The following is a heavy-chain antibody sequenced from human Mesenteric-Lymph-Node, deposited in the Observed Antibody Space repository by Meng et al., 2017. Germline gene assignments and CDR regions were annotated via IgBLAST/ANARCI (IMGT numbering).Heavy chain of an antibody. CDR3: TKSDSRGWHSKY. J-gene: IGHJ4*02. V-gene: IGHV3-9*01. Sequence: SLKISCAASGFTFSGHAMHWVRLAPGKGLEWVSGISWQSGEIAYADSVKGRFTLSRDNGENSLYLQMNSLRVEDTALYYCTKSDSRGWHSKYWGQGTLVTVSS. CDR2: ISWQSGEI. CDR1: GFTFSGHA. D-gene: IGHD6-19*01.